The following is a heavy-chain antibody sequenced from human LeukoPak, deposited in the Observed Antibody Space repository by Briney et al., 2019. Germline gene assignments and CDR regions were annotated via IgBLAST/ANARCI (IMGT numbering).Heavy chain of an antibody. D-gene: IGHD4-17*01. CDR2: IRYDGSNE. J-gene: IGHJ4*02. CDR3: AKCDYGDYGLDY. CDR1: GFTFSSYA. Sequence: GGSLRLSCAASGFTFSSYAMDWVRQAPGKGLEWVAFIRYDGSNEYYADSVKGRFTISRDNSKNTLYLQMNSPRADDTAVYYCAKCDYGDYGLDYWGQGTLVTVSP. V-gene: IGHV3-30*02.